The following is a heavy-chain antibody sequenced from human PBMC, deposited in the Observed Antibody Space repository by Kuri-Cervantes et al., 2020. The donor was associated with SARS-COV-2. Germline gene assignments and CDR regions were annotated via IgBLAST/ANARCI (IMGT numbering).Heavy chain of an antibody. Sequence: SETLSLTCTVSGGSISSYYWSWIRQPPGKGLEWIGYIYYSGSTNYNPSLKSRVTISVDTSKNQFSLKLSSVTAADTAVYYFARSPPIVVVPAANPRNYYYYYYMDVWGKGTTVTVSS. CDR1: GGSISSYY. CDR3: ARSPPIVVVPAANPRNYYYYYYMDV. CDR2: IYYSGST. V-gene: IGHV4-59*01. D-gene: IGHD2-2*01. J-gene: IGHJ6*03.